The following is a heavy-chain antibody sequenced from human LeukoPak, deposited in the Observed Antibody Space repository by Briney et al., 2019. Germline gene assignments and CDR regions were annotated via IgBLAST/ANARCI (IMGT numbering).Heavy chain of an antibody. Sequence: GGSLRLSCAASGVTFSAFPMSWVRQAPGKGLEWVSGISSSGHTTYYADSVKVRFTISRDNSKNTLYLQMDRLGAEETAIYYCVKGSGPSIQVSGTVFGYWGQGTVVTVSS. CDR2: ISSSGHTT. J-gene: IGHJ4*02. CDR1: GVTFSAFP. CDR3: VKGSGPSIQVSGTVFGY. D-gene: IGHD6-19*01. V-gene: IGHV3-23*01.